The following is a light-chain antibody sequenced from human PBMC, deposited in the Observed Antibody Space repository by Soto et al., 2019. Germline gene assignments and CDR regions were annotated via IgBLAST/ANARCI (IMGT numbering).Light chain of an antibody. CDR1: QILTNSF. V-gene: IGKV3-20*01. CDR3: QQYGTSEII. J-gene: IGKJ5*01. Sequence: FVWTQCPGTLSLSPGERSTLSCMAIQILTNSFIAWYQQRPGQAPRLLIYDTSSRASGIPDRFSGSGSGTDFTLTISRLDTEDFAVFYCQQYGTSEIIFGQGTRLEIK. CDR2: DTS.